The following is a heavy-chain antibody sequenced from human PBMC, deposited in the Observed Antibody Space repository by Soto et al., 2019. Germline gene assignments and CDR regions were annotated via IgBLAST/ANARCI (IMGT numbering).Heavy chain of an antibody. D-gene: IGHD2-15*01. V-gene: IGHV3-23*01. J-gene: IGHJ6*02. CDR2: ISGSGGST. Sequence: GGSLRLSCAASGFTFSSYAMSWVRQAPGKGLEWVSAISGSGGSTYYADSVKGRFTISRDNSKNTLYLQMNSLRAEDTAVYYCAKRGRYCSGGSCYPPFNSYGMDVWGQGTTVTVSS. CDR1: GFTFSSYA. CDR3: AKRGRYCSGGSCYPPFNSYGMDV.